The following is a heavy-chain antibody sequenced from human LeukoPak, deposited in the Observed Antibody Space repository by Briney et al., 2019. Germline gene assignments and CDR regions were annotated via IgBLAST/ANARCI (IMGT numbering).Heavy chain of an antibody. V-gene: IGHV3-23*01. Sequence: PGGSLGLSCAASGFTFSSYAMSWVRQAPGKGLEWVSAISGSGGSTYYADSVKGRFTISRDNSKNTLYLQMNSLRAEDTAVYYCAKDGIAARPLNWFDPWGQGTLVTVSS. CDR3: AKDGIAARPLNWFDP. J-gene: IGHJ5*02. D-gene: IGHD6-6*01. CDR1: GFTFSSYA. CDR2: ISGSGGST.